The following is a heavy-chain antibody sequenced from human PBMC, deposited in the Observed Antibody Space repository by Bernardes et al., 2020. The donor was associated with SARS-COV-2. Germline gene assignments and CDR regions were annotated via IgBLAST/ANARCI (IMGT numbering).Heavy chain of an antibody. V-gene: IGHV3-43*01. J-gene: IGHJ4*02. Sequence: SLRLSCASSGFTFVLYTMRWIRPCTGTCLDWDSLISWDGGSRYYADSVKGRFTISRDNSKNSLYLQMNSLRTEDTALYYCAKGVGPMVRGPIDYWGKGTLVTVSS. D-gene: IGHD3-10*01. CDR1: GFTFVLYT. CDR2: ISWDGGSR. CDR3: AKGVGPMVRGPIDY.